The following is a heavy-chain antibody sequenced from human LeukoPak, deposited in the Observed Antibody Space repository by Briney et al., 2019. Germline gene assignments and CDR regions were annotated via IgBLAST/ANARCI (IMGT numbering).Heavy chain of an antibody. D-gene: IGHD1-14*01. Sequence: SETLSLTCTVSGGSISSYYWSWIRQPPGKGLEWIGYIYYSGSTNYNPSLKSRVTISVDTSKNQFSLKLSSVTAADTAVYYCARSPSPEYDYYYMDVWGKGTTVTVSS. V-gene: IGHV4-59*01. J-gene: IGHJ6*03. CDR2: IYYSGST. CDR1: GGSISSYY. CDR3: ARSPSPEYDYYYMDV.